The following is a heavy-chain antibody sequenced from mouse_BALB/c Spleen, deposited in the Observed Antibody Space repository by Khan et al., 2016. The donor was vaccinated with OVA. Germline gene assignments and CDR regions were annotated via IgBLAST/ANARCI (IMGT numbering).Heavy chain of an antibody. Sequence: EVELVESGGGLVQPGGSLKLSCAASGFTFSSYGMSWVRQTPDKRLELVATINSNGGSTYYPDSVKGRFTISRDNAKNTLYLQMSSLKSEDTAMYYGARMARTINWGQGTTVTVSS. J-gene: IGHJ2*01. CDR3: ARMARTIN. V-gene: IGHV5-6-3*01. CDR1: GFTFSSYG. CDR2: INSNGGST.